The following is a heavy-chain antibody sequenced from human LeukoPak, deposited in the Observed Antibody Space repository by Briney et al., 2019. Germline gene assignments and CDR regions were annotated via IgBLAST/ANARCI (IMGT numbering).Heavy chain of an antibody. J-gene: IGHJ3*02. CDR1: GFTFSSYW. CDR2: IKQDGSEK. V-gene: IGHV3-7*01. D-gene: IGHD3-22*01. Sequence: PGGSLRLSCAASGFTFSSYWMSWVRQAPGKGLEWVANIKQDGSEKYYVDSVKGRFTISRDNAKNSLYLQMNSLRAEDTAVYYCARDITMIVVSGKDAFDIWGQGTMVTVSS. CDR3: ARDITMIVVSGKDAFDI.